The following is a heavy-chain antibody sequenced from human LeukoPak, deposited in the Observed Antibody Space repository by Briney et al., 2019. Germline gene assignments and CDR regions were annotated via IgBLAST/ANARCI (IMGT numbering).Heavy chain of an antibody. CDR3: ARDLEEGVVVVAAASDY. V-gene: IGHV1-2*02. D-gene: IGHD2-15*01. CDR1: GYTFTGYY. J-gene: IGHJ4*02. CDR2: INPHSGGT. Sequence: ASVKVSCKASGYTFTGYYMHWVRQAPGQELEWMGWINPHSGGTNYAQKFQGRVTMTRDTSISTAYMELSRLRSDDTAVYYCARDLEEGVVVVAAASDYWGQGTLVTVSS.